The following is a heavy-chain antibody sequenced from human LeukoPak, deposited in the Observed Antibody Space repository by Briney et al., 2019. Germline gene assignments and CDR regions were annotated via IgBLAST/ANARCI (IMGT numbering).Heavy chain of an antibody. CDR3: AREAVAGTGRVKGVAPRGRHAYGMDV. Sequence: SETLSLTCAVYGGSFSGYYWSWIRQPPGKGLEWIGEINHSGSTNYNPSLKSRVTISVDTSKNQFSLKLSSVTAADTAVYYCAREAVAGTGRVKGVAPRGRHAYGMDVWGKGTTVTVSS. D-gene: IGHD6-19*01. V-gene: IGHV4-34*01. CDR1: GGSFSGYY. CDR2: INHSGST. J-gene: IGHJ6*04.